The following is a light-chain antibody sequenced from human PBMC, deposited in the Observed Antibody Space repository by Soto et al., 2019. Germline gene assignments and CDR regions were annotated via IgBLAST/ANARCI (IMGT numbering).Light chain of an antibody. Sequence: DIQMTQSPSSLSASVGDRVTITCRASQSISNYLNWYQQKPGKAPKLLIYAASSLQSAVPSRFSGIGSGTDFTLTISSLQPEDFATYYCQQTYSTPACTFGQGTKLEIK. CDR3: QQTYSTPACT. J-gene: IGKJ2*02. CDR1: QSISNY. V-gene: IGKV1-39*01. CDR2: AAS.